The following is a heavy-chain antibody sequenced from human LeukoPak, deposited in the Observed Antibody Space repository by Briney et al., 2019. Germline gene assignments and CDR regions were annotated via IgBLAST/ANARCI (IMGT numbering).Heavy chain of an antibody. V-gene: IGHV3-23*01. D-gene: IGHD3-10*01. Sequence: GGSLRLSCAASGFTFSNFAMSWVRQAPGKGLECVSLISGNGGATYYADSVKGRFTISRDNSKSTLYLQMNSLSADDTAVYYCAKGSGSPYYFDYWGQGTLVTVSS. CDR3: AKGSGSPYYFDY. CDR2: ISGNGGAT. J-gene: IGHJ4*02. CDR1: GFTFSNFA.